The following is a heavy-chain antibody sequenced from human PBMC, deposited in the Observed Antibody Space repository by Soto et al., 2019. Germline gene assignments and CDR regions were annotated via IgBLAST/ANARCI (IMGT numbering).Heavy chain of an antibody. CDR2: INAGNGDT. V-gene: IGHV1-3*01. Sequence: QVQLVQSGAEVKKPGASVKVSCKASGYSFNTYSMNWVRQAPGQRLEWMGWINAGNGDTRYSQRFQDRVTITRDRSTTTAYMEPGSLTSEDTAMYYCARVTDDYDGGTLDYWGQGTLFTVSS. CDR1: GYSFNTYS. CDR3: ARVTDDYDGGTLDY. J-gene: IGHJ4*02. D-gene: IGHD3-16*01.